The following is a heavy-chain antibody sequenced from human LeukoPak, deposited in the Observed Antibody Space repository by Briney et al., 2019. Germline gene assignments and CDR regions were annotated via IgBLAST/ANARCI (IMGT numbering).Heavy chain of an antibody. D-gene: IGHD5-12*01. V-gene: IGHV3-7*01. J-gene: IGHJ4*02. CDR3: ARAGGYASSWAY. CDR2: IKQDGSEK. Sequence: PGGSQRLSCAASGFTFSSYWMSWVRQAPGKGLEWVANIKQDGSEKNYVDSVKGRFTISRDNAKNSLDLQMNSLRAEDTAVYYCARAGGYASSWAYWGQGTLVTVSS. CDR1: GFTFSSYW.